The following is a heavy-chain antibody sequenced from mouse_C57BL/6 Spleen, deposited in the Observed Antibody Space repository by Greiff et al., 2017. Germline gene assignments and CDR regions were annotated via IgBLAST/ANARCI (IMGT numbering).Heavy chain of an antibody. Sequence: VKLQESGAELMKPGASVKLSCKATGYTFTGYWIEWVKQRPGHGLEWIGEILPGSGSTNYNEKFKGKATFTADTSSNTTYMQLSSLTTEDSAIYDCASPMYDGSSYGFAYWGQGTLVTVSA. V-gene: IGHV1-9*01. CDR3: ASPMYDGSSYGFAY. CDR1: GYTFTGYW. D-gene: IGHD1-1*01. CDR2: ILPGSGST. J-gene: IGHJ3*01.